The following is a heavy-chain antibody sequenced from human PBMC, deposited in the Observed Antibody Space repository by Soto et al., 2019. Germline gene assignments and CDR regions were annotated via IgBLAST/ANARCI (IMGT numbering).Heavy chain of an antibody. J-gene: IGHJ5*02. CDR3: AKDEAPRFYDYIWGSYPCWFDP. D-gene: IGHD3-16*02. CDR2: ISGSGGST. CDR1: GFTFSNYA. V-gene: IGHV3-23*01. Sequence: GGSLRLSCAASGFTFSNYAMSWVRQAPGKGLEWVSGISGSGGSTYYADSVKGRFTISRDNSKNTLYLQMNSLRAEDTAVYYCAKDEAPRFYDYIWGSYPCWFDPWGQGTLVTVSS.